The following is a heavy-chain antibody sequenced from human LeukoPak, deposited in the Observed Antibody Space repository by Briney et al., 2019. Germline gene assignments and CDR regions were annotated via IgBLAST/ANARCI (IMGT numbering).Heavy chain of an antibody. CDR1: GFTFSSYG. J-gene: IGHJ6*02. V-gene: IGHV3-30*18. Sequence: GGSLRLSCAASGFTFSSYGMHWVRQAPGKGLEWVAVISYDGSDKYYADSVKGRFTISRDNSKNTLYLQMNSLRAEDTAVYYCAKAGGYCSSTSCYYYYYGMDVWGQGTTVTVSS. CDR2: ISYDGSDK. CDR3: AKAGGYCSSTSCYYYYYGMDV. D-gene: IGHD2-2*01.